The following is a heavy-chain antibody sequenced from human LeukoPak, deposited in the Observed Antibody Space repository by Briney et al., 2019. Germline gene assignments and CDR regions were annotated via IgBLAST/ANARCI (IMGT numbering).Heavy chain of an antibody. CDR1: GFTFSSYS. CDR3: ARVAGPAYFDL. V-gene: IGHV3-21*01. CDR2: ISSSSSYI. J-gene: IGHJ2*01. D-gene: IGHD6-19*01. Sequence: PGGSLRLSCAASGFTFSSYSMNWVCQAPGKGLEWVSSISSSSSYIYYADSVKGRFTISRDNAKNSLYLQMNSLRVEDTAVYYCARVAGPAYFDLWGRGTLVTVSS.